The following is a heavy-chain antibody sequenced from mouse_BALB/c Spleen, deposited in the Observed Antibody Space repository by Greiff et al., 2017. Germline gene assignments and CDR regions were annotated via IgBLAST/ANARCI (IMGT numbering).Heavy chain of an antibody. V-gene: IGHV1-4*01. Sequence: VQLQQSGAELARPGASVKMSCKASGYTFTSYTMHWVKQRPGQGLEWIGYINPSSGYTNYNQKFKDKATLTADKSSSTAYMQLSSLTSEDSAVYYCAIYGNYPSWFAYWGQGTLVTVSA. J-gene: IGHJ3*01. CDR3: AIYGNYPSWFAY. CDR1: GYTFTSYT. D-gene: IGHD2-1*01. CDR2: INPSSGYT.